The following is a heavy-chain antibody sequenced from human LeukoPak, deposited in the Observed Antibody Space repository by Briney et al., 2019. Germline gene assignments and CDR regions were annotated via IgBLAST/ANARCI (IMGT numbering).Heavy chain of an antibody. CDR2: IYYSGST. CDR1: GGSISSGGYY. J-gene: IGHJ3*02. V-gene: IGHV4-61*08. D-gene: IGHD3-22*01. CDR3: ARNYYDSSGYAHDAFDI. Sequence: SETLSLTCTVSGGSISSGGYYWSWIRQPPGRGLEWIVCIYYSGSTNYNPSLKSRLTISVDTSKNQFSLKLSSVTAADTAVYYCARNYYDSSGYAHDAFDIWGQGTMVTVSS.